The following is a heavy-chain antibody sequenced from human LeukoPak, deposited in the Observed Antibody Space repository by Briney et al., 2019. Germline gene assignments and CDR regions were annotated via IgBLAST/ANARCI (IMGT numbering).Heavy chain of an antibody. CDR2: IKQDGSEK. J-gene: IGHJ4*02. CDR1: GFSFSSYW. V-gene: IGHV3-7*03. Sequence: GGSLRLSCAASGFSFSSYWMSWVRQAPGKGLEWVANIKQDGSEKYYVASVKGRFTISRDNAKNSLYLQMNSLRAEDTAVYYCARELVTPEAILDYWGQGTLVTVSS. CDR3: ARELVTPEAILDY. D-gene: IGHD2-21*02.